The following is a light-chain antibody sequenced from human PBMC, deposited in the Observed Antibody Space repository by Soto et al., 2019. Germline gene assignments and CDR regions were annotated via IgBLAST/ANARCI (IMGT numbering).Light chain of an antibody. CDR2: EVT. CDR1: SSDIGIYKY. V-gene: IGLV2-14*01. J-gene: IGLJ1*01. CDR3: CSSAGPYLHV. Sequence: QSVLTQPASVSGTPGQSIAISFTGSSSDIGIYKYVSWYQQHPGKVPKLIIYEVTNRPSGVSNHFSGAKTGNTASLTHSGLHADDEADYYCCSSAGPYLHVFRTGTKVT.